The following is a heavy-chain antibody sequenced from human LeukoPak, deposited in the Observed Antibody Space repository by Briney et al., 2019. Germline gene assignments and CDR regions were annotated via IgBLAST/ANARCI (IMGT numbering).Heavy chain of an antibody. CDR3: AKSRRGLYYYYYYGMDV. CDR1: GFTFDDYA. D-gene: IGHD3-10*01. J-gene: IGHJ6*02. V-gene: IGHV3-9*01. CDR2: ISWNSGSI. Sequence: GGSLRLSCAASGFTFDDYAMHWVRQAPGKGLEWVSGISWNSGSIGYADSVKGRFTISRDNAKTSLYLQMNSLRAEDTALYYCAKSRRGLYYYYYYGMDVWGQGTTVTVSS.